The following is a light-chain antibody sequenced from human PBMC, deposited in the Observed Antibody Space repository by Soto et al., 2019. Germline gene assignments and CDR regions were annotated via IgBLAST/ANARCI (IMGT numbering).Light chain of an antibody. J-gene: IGKJ4*01. Sequence: DIQMTQSPSTLSASVGDRVTITCPASQSISDSLAWHQQKPGKAPDLLISDVSSLERGVPSRFSGSGSGTEFTLTISSMQPDDFATYFCQQYNAYSRTFGRGTKVDIK. CDR1: QSISDS. CDR3: QQYNAYSRT. CDR2: DVS. V-gene: IGKV1-5*01.